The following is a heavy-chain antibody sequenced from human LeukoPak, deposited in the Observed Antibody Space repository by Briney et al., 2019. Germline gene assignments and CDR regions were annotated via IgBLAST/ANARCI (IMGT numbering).Heavy chain of an antibody. D-gene: IGHD1-26*01. Sequence: SETLSLTCTVSGGSISSGSYYWSWIRQPAGKGLEWIGRIYTSGSTNYNPSLKSRVTISVDTSKNQFSLKLSSVTAADTAVYYCARGQWELLDYWGQGTQVSVSS. CDR1: GGSISSGSYY. J-gene: IGHJ4*02. CDR3: ARGQWELLDY. V-gene: IGHV4-61*02. CDR2: IYTSGST.